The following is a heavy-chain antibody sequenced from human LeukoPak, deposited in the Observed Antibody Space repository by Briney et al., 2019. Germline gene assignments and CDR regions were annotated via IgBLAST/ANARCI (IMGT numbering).Heavy chain of an antibody. CDR2: IKQDGSEK. CDR1: GFTFSNYW. J-gene: IGHJ3*02. V-gene: IGHV3-7*05. Sequence: PGGSLRLSCAASGFTFSNYWMIWVRQAPGKGLEWVGNIKQDGSEKRYADSVRGRFSISRDNAQTSLYLQMNSLRAEDTAVYYCAKDLLPLDIWGQGTMVTVSS. CDR3: AKDLLPLDI. D-gene: IGHD2/OR15-2a*01.